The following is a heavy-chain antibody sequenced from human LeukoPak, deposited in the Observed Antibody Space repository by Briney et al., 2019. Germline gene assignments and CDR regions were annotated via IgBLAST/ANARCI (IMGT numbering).Heavy chain of an antibody. CDR1: GFTFSSYS. V-gene: IGHV3-21*01. CDR2: ISSDSGTYI. D-gene: IGHD6-19*01. CDR3: TRQTSDWPDY. J-gene: IGHJ4*02. Sequence: GGSLRLSCAASGFTFSSYSMNWVRQAPGKGLEWVSAISSDSGTYIYYADSVKGRFTIARDNAKNSVYLQMNSLRAEDTGVYYCTRQTSDWPDYRGRGTLVTVSS.